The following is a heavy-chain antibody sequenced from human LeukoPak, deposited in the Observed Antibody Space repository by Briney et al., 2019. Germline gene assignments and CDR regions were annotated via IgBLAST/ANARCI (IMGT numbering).Heavy chain of an antibody. V-gene: IGHV4-59*08. J-gene: IGHJ3*02. CDR1: GGSISSDY. D-gene: IGHD6-19*01. CDR3: ARLHSVEWLVHDAFDI. Sequence: SETLSLTCTVSGGSISSDYWSCIRQPPGKGLEWIGHIYYSGSTNYNPSLKSRVTTSVDTSKNQISLKLSSVTAADTAVYYCARLHSVEWLVHDAFDIWGQGTMVTVSS. CDR2: IYYSGST.